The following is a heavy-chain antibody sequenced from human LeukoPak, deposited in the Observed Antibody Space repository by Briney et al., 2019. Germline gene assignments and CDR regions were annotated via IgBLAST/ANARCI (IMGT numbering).Heavy chain of an antibody. CDR3: ARGPTVTTDY. CDR2: INPNTGGT. D-gene: IGHD4-17*01. Sequence: ASVKVSCKASGYTFTGYYMHWVRQAPGQGLEWMGWINPNTGGTNYAQNFQGRVTMTGDTSISTAYMELSRLKSDDTAVYYCARGPTVTTDYWGQGTLVTVSS. CDR1: GYTFTGYY. J-gene: IGHJ4*02. V-gene: IGHV1-2*02.